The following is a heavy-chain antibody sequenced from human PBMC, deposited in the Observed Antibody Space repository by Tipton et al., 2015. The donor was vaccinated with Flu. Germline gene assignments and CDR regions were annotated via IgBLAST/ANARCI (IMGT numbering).Heavy chain of an antibody. CDR1: GFTFDDHA. CDR2: ISWNSGST. V-gene: IGHV3-9*01. CDR3: VKDRVTGSGGYYYGMDA. Sequence: SLRLSCAASGFTFDDHAMHWVRQAPGKGLEWVSGISWNSGSTGYGESVKGRFTISRDNARNSLYLQMDSLRSDDTALYYCVKDRVTGSGGYYYGMDAWGQGTRVTVSS. D-gene: IGHD3-22*01. J-gene: IGHJ6*02.